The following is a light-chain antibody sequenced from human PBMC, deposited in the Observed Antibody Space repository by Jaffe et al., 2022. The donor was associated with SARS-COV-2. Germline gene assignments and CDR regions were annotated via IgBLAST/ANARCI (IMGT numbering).Light chain of an antibody. CDR2: WAS. Sequence: DIVMTQSPDSLAVSLGERATINCKSSQSVLHSSNNQNYLAWYQQKPGQPPKLLIYWASTRESGVPDRFSGSGSGTDFTLTISSLQAEDVAVYYCQQYYSTPQTFGGGTKVEIK. CDR3: QQYYSTPQT. CDR1: QSVLHSSNNQNY. J-gene: IGKJ4*01. V-gene: IGKV4-1*01.